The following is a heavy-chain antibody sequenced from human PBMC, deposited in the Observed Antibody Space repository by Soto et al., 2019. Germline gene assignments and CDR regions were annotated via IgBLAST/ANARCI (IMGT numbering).Heavy chain of an antibody. V-gene: IGHV3-49*04. J-gene: IGHJ6*02. CDR2: VRSKVHGGTT. Sequence: GGSLSLSCTTSGFSFGDYAVNWVRQAPGMGLEWVGFVRSKVHGGTTEYATSVKGRFSISRDDSKSVAYLQMNSLKTEDTAVYSCSRGECSGSACYRYYYYGMDVWRQGSTVTVS. CDR3: SRGECSGSACYRYYYYGMDV. CDR1: GFSFGDYA. D-gene: IGHD2-15*01.